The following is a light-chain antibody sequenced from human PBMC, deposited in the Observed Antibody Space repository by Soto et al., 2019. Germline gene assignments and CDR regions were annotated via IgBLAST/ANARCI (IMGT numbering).Light chain of an antibody. CDR2: EGS. CDR3: CSYAGSRGLV. CDR1: SSDVGSYNL. Sequence: QSVLTQPASVSGSPGQPITISCTGTSSDVGSYNLVSWYQQHPGKAPKLMIYEGSKRPSGVSNRFSGSKSGNTASLTISGRQAEDEADYYCCSYAGSRGLVFGGGTKLTVL. V-gene: IGLV2-23*01. J-gene: IGLJ2*01.